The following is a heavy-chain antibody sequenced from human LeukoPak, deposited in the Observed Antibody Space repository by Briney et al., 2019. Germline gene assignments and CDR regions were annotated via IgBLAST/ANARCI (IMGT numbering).Heavy chain of an antibody. CDR2: IYYSGST. D-gene: IGHD5-12*01. J-gene: IGHJ4*02. Sequence: PSETLSLTCTVSGGSISSSSYYWGWIRQPPGKGLEWIGSIYYSGSTYYSPSLKSRVTISVDTSKNQFSLKLSSVTAADTAVYYCARGSGGSGYDYVRSEMTLDYWGQGTLVTVSS. V-gene: IGHV4-39*07. CDR3: ARGSGGSGYDYVRSEMTLDY. CDR1: GGSISSSSYY.